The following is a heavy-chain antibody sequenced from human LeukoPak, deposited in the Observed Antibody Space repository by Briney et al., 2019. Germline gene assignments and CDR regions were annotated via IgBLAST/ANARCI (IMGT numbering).Heavy chain of an antibody. CDR2: ISSSSSYI. CDR3: ARGGPISGSCQGVDY. J-gene: IGHJ4*02. CDR1: GFTFSSYS. V-gene: IGHV3-21*01. Sequence: NAGGSLRLSCAASGFTFSSYSMNWVRQAPGKGLEWVSSISSSSSYIYYADSVKGRFTISRDNAKNSLYLQMNSLRAEDTAVYYCARGGPISGSCQGVDYWGQGTLVTVSS. D-gene: IGHD1-26*01.